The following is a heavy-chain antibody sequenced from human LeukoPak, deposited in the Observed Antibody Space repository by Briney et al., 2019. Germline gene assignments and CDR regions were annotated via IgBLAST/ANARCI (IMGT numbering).Heavy chain of an antibody. CDR1: NYSITSGYF. Sequence: PSETLSLTCAVSNYSITSGYFWGWIRQPPGKGLEWIASIYHSGTTYYNPSLRNRVTLFVDTSKNPFSLKLTSLTAADTAVYYCARDGVFHDSDGYSFDYWGQGTLVTVSP. D-gene: IGHD3-22*01. J-gene: IGHJ4*02. CDR3: ARDGVFHDSDGYSFDY. CDR2: IYHSGTT. V-gene: IGHV4-38-2*02.